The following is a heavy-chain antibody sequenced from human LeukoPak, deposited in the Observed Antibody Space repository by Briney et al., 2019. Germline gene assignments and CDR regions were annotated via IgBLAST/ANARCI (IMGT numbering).Heavy chain of an antibody. D-gene: IGHD5-24*01. J-gene: IGHJ4*02. V-gene: IGHV3-48*04. Sequence: GGSLRLSCVASGFTCSDYSMNWVRQAPGKGLEWVSYISSSGFTLNYADSVKGRFTISRDNAKNSLYLQMNSLRAEDTALYYCAKGYRKGRWLPLDYWGQGTLVTVSS. CDR3: AKGYRKGRWLPLDY. CDR1: GFTCSDYS. CDR2: ISSSGFTL.